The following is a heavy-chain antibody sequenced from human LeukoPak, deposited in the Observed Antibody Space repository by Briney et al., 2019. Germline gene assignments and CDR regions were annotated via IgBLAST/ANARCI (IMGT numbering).Heavy chain of an antibody. J-gene: IGHJ4*02. D-gene: IGHD6-13*01. Sequence: PGGSLRLSCAASGFPFSNYAMHWVRQAPGKGLEWVAVISYGGSNEYYADSVKGRFTISRDNSKNTLYLQMNSLRVEDTAVYYCAKPHLYSTTWYFDNWGQGTLVTVSS. V-gene: IGHV3-30*18. CDR3: AKPHLYSTTWYFDN. CDR1: GFPFSNYA. CDR2: ISYGGSNE.